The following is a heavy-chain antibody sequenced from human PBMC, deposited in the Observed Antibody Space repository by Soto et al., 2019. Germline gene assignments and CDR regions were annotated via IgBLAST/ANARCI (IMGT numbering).Heavy chain of an antibody. V-gene: IGHV1-3*05. J-gene: IGHJ4*02. CDR3: AGGITHPTPLDY. CDR1: GYTFTSYA. CDR2: INAGNGNT. D-gene: IGHD1-20*01. Sequence: QVQLVQSGAEEKKPGASVKVSCKASGYTFTSYAMHWVRQAPGQRLEWMGWINAGNGNTKYSQKFQGRVTITRDTTASTAHMELSSLRSEDTRVYYCAGGITHPTPLDYLGQRNLVTVSS.